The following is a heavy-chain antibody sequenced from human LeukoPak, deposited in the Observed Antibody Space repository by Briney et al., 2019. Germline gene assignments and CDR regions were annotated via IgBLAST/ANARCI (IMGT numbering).Heavy chain of an antibody. V-gene: IGHV4-59*01. J-gene: IGHJ4*02. CDR1: GGSISSYY. CDR2: IYYSGST. CDR3: ARHAGGYSYET. D-gene: IGHD5-18*01. Sequence: SETLSLTRTVSGGSISSYYWSWIRQPPGKGLEWIGYIYYSGSTNYNPSLKSRVTISVDTSKNQFSLKLSSVTAADTAVYYCARHAGGYSYETWGQGTLVTVSS.